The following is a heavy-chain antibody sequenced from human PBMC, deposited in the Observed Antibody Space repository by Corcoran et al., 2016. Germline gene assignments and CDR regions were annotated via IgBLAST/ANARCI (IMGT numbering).Heavy chain of an antibody. CDR3: ARDQEGGTSSSYVYYGMDV. J-gene: IGHJ6*02. D-gene: IGHD2-2*01. V-gene: IGHV3-48*04. CDR2: ISGSGGTI. CDR1: GFTFSSHS. Sequence: EVQLVESGGGLVQPGGSLRLSCAASGFTFSSHSMNWVRRAPGKGLEWILYISGSGGTIYYADSVKGRFTISRDNAKNSLFLQMNTLRAEDTAVYYCARDQEGGTSSSYVYYGMDVWGQGTTVTVSS.